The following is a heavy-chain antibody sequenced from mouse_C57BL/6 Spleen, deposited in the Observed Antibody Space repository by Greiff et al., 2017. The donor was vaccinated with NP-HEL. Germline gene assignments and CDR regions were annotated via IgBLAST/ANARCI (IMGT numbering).Heavy chain of an antibody. J-gene: IGHJ3*01. D-gene: IGHD1-1*01. V-gene: IGHV1-80*01. CDR2: IYPGDGDT. CDR3: ARGPVVAPCAY. Sequence: QVQLKQSGAELVKPGASVKISCKASGYAFSSYWMNWVKQRPGKGLEWIGQIYPGDGDTNYNGKFKGKATLTADKSSSTAYMQLSSLTSEDSAVYFCARGPVVAPCAYWGQGTLVTVSA. CDR1: GYAFSSYW.